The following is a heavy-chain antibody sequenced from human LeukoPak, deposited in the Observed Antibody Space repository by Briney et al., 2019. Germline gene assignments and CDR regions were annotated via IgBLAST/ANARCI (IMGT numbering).Heavy chain of an antibody. D-gene: IGHD4-17*01. CDR2: INSDGSST. Sequence: GGSLRLSCAASGFTFSSYWMHWVRQAPGKGLVWVSRINSDGSSTSYADSVKGRFTISGDNAKNTLYLQMNSLRAEDTAVYYCASFKYGDPTDYWGQGTLVTVSS. CDR1: GFTFSSYW. V-gene: IGHV3-74*01. J-gene: IGHJ4*02. CDR3: ASFKYGDPTDY.